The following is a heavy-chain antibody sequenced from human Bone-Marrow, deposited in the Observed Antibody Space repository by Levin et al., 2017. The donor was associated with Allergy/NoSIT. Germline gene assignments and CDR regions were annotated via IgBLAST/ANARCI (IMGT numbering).Heavy chain of an antibody. CDR1: GGTFSSYA. CDR3: ARTSEYCSSTSCQGRYYYYGMDV. D-gene: IGHD2-2*01. CDR2: IIPIFGTA. J-gene: IGHJ6*02. V-gene: IGHV1-69*13. Sequence: SVKVSCKASGGTFSSYAISWVRQAPGQGLEWMGGIIPIFGTANYAQKFQGRVTITADESTSTAYMELNSLRSEDTAVYYCARTSEYCSSTSCQGRYYYYGMDVWGQGTTVTVSS.